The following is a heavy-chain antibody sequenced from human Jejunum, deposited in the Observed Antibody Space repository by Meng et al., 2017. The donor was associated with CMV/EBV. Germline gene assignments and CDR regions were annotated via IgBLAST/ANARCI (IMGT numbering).Heavy chain of an antibody. D-gene: IGHD4-11*01. Sequence: TFSGSAVHWVRQASGKRLEWVGRIRGKAHRYATAYAASVKGRFTISRDDSKNTAYLQMNSLKTEDTAVYYCTRADSSNYGSLFDYWGQGTLVTVSS. CDR1: TFSGSA. V-gene: IGHV3-73*01. CDR3: TRADSSNYGSLFDY. J-gene: IGHJ4*02. CDR2: IRGKAHRYAT.